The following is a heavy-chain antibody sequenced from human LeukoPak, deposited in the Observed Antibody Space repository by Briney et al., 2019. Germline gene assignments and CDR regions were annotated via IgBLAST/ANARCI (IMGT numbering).Heavy chain of an antibody. J-gene: IGHJ4*02. Sequence: PGGSLRLSCAASGFTFSSYAMHWAHQAPGKGLEWVAVISYDESNKYYADSVKGRFTISRDNSKNTLYLQMNSLRAEDTAVYYCARDLSAADDYWGQGTLVTVSS. CDR3: ARDLSAADDY. V-gene: IGHV3-30-3*01. CDR1: GFTFSSYA. CDR2: ISYDESNK. D-gene: IGHD6-13*01.